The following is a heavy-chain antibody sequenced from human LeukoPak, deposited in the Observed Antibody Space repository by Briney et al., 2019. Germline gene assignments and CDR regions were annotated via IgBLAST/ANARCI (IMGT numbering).Heavy chain of an antibody. J-gene: IGHJ4*02. Sequence: AGGSLRLSCAASGFTFSSCGMHWVRQAPGKGLEWVAFIRYDGSNKYYADSVKGRFTISRDNPKNTLYLQMNSLRAEDTAVYYCAKEDIVVVPAAMNFDYWGQGTLVTVSS. CDR1: GFTFSSCG. V-gene: IGHV3-30*02. CDR3: AKEDIVVVPAAMNFDY. CDR2: IRYDGSNK. D-gene: IGHD2-2*01.